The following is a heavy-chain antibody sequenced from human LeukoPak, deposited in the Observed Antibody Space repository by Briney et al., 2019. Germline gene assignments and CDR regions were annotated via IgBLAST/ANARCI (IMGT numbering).Heavy chain of an antibody. D-gene: IGHD3-16*01. CDR1: GGSFSGYY. J-gene: IGHJ4*02. Sequence: SETLSLTCAVYGGSFSGYYWSWIRQPPGKGLEWIGEINHSGSTNYNPSLKSRLTISVDTSKNQFSLKLSSVTAADTAVYYCARGSRLGANYFDYWGQGTLVTVSS. CDR3: ARGSRLGANYFDY. V-gene: IGHV4-34*01. CDR2: INHSGST.